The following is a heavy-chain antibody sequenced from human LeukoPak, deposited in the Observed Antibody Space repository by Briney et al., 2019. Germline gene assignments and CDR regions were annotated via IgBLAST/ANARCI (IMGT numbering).Heavy chain of an antibody. V-gene: IGHV3-7*01. CDR1: GFTFTRHW. CDR2: IKPDESEK. Sequence: GGSLRLSCAASGFTFTRHWMSWVRQAPGKGLEWVANIKPDESEKYYVDSVEGRFTISRDNVKNSLYLLMHSLRAEDTAVYYCARAPLSGNSYSGSYYPDYWGQGTLVTVSS. CDR3: ARAPLSGNSYSGSYYPDY. D-gene: IGHD1-26*01. J-gene: IGHJ4*02.